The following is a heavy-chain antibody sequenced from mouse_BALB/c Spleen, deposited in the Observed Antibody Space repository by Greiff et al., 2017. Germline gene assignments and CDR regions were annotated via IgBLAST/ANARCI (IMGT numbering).Heavy chain of an antibody. D-gene: IGHD2-4*01. V-gene: IGHV2-9-2*01. Sequence: VMLVESGPGLVAPSQSLSITCTVSGFSLTSYDISWIRQPPGKGLEWLGVIWTGGGTNYNSAFMSRLSISKDNSKSQVFLKMNSLQTDDTAIYYCVREGLRTWFAYWGQGTLVTVSA. CDR2: IWTGGGT. J-gene: IGHJ3*01. CDR3: VREGLRTWFAY. CDR1: GFSLTSYD.